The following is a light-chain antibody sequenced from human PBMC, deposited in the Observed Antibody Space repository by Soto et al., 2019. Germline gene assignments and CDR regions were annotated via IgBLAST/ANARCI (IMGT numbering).Light chain of an antibody. CDR1: QDIGDY. CDR2: AAS. V-gene: IGKV1-27*01. J-gene: IGKJ1*01. Sequence: DIQMTQFPSSLSASVGDRVTITCRASQDIGDYLAWYQQRPGKVPKILIYAASTLQSGVPSRFSGSGSGTDFTLPISSLQPEDVATYYCQKYKSETPWTFGQGTKVEVK. CDR3: QKYKSETPWT.